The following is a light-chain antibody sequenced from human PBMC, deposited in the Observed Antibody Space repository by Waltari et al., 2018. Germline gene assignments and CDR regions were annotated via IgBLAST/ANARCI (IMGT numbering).Light chain of an antibody. Sequence: EIVLRQSPATLSLFPGERATLSRRASQSVSSYLAWYQQKPGQAPRLLIYDASNKATGIPARFSGSGSGTDFTLTISSLEPEDFAVYYCQQRSNWPLTFGGGTKVEIK. J-gene: IGKJ4*01. CDR1: QSVSSY. CDR2: DAS. CDR3: QQRSNWPLT. V-gene: IGKV3-11*01.